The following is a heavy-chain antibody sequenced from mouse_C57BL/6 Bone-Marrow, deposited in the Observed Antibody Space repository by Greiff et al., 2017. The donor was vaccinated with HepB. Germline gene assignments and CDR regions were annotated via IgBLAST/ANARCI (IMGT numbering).Heavy chain of an antibody. J-gene: IGHJ1*03. D-gene: IGHD2-3*01. CDR1: GFTFSDYG. CDR3: AREWLLWYFDV. Sequence: EVQLQESGGGLVKPGGSLKLSCAASGFTFSDYGMHWVRQAPEKGLEWVAYISSGSSTIYYADTVKGRFTISRDNAKNTLFLQMTSLRSEDTAMYYCAREWLLWYFDVWGTGTTVTVSS. CDR2: ISSGSSTI. V-gene: IGHV5-17*01.